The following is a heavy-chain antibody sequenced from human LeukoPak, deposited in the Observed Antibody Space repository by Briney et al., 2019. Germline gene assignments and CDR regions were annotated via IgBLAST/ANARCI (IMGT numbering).Heavy chain of an antibody. V-gene: IGHV4-4*02. CDR2: IHHSGYT. CDR3: AQSRGHYCLGY. J-gene: IGHJ4*02. Sequence: PSETLSLTCTVSGDSISGDRWWSWVRQPPGEGPEWIGEIHHSGYTNYYPSLKSRVTISVDKSKNHFSLELTSVTAADTAVYYCAQSRGHYCLGYWGQGTLVTVSS. CDR1: GDSISGDRW. D-gene: IGHD3-22*01.